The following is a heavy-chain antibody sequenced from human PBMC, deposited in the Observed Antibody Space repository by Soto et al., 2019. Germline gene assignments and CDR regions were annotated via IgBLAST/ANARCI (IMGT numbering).Heavy chain of an antibody. Sequence: GGSLRLSCAASGFTFSSYAMHWVRQAPGKGLEWVAVISYDGSNKYYADSVKGRFTISRDNSKNTLYLQMNSLRAEDTAVYYWARANRNTAMALSHFDYGGQGTLVTVSS. J-gene: IGHJ4*02. CDR1: GFTFSSYA. D-gene: IGHD5-18*01. CDR2: ISYDGSNK. CDR3: ARANRNTAMALSHFDY. V-gene: IGHV3-30-3*01.